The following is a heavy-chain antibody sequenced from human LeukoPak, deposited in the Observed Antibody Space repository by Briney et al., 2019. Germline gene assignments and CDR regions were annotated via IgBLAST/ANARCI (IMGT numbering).Heavy chain of an antibody. D-gene: IGHD4-23*01. CDR3: ARVSESGNSDY. CDR1: GLSFTSYG. Sequence: SLLLSSGAAGLSFTSYGMNRCRRAPGKGREGGAVIWYDGTNKYYSDSVKDRLTISGDTSNNMLYLQMNSLRAEDTAVYYCARVSESGNSDYWGQGTLVTVSS. J-gene: IGHJ4*02. V-gene: IGHV3-33*01. CDR2: IWYDGTNK.